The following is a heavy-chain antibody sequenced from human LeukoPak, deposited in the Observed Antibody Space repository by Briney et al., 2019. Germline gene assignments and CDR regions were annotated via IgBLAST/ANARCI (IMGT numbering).Heavy chain of an antibody. D-gene: IGHD6-19*01. CDR2: ISSSSSYI. CDR1: GFTFSSYS. CDR3: ARIRDSSGWRGYYFDY. Sequence: GGSLRLSCAASGFTFSSYSMNWARQAPGKGLEWVSSISSSSSYIYYADSVKGRFTISRDNAKNSLYLQVNSLRAEDTAVYYCARIRDSSGWRGYYFDYWGQGTLVTVSS. V-gene: IGHV3-21*01. J-gene: IGHJ4*02.